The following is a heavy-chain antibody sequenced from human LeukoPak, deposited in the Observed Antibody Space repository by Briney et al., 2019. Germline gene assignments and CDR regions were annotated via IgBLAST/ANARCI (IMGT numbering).Heavy chain of an antibody. CDR1: GFTFSSYA. J-gene: IGHJ4*02. CDR3: ALYYDILTGYPYYFDY. D-gene: IGHD3-9*01. V-gene: IGHV3-21*01. Sequence: PGGSLRLSCAASGFTFSSYAMHWVRQAPGKGLEWVSSISSSSSYIYYADSVKGRFTISRDNAKNSLYLQMNSLRAEDTAVYYCALYYDILTGYPYYFDYWGQGTLVTVSS. CDR2: ISSSSSYI.